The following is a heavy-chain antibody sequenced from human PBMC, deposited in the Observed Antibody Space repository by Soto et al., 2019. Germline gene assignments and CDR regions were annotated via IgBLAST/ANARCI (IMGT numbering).Heavy chain of an antibody. CDR3: ARRWGRTFDY. CDR1: GGSISRYY. Sequence: QVQLQESGPGLVKPSETLSLTCTVSGGSISRYYWSWIRQPPGKGLEWIGYIYYSGSTNYNPSLKSRVTISVDTSKNQFSLKLSSVTAADTAVYYCARRWGRTFDYWGQGTLVTVSS. J-gene: IGHJ4*02. V-gene: IGHV4-59*08. D-gene: IGHD7-27*01. CDR2: IYYSGST.